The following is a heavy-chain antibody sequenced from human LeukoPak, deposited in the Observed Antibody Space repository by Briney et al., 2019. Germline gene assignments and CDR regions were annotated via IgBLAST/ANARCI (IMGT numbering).Heavy chain of an antibody. CDR1: GYTFTGYY. D-gene: IGHD5-12*01. Sequence: ASVKVSCTASGYTFTGYYMHWVRQAPGQGLEWMGWINPNSGGTNYAQKFQGRVTMTRDTSISTAYMELNSLRAEDTAVYYCAKEGGASRFDYWGQGTLVTVSS. CDR2: INPNSGGT. V-gene: IGHV1-2*02. J-gene: IGHJ4*02. CDR3: AKEGGASRFDY.